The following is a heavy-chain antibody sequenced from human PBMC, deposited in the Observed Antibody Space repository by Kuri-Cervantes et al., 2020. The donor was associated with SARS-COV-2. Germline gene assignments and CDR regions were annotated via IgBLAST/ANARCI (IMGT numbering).Heavy chain of an antibody. CDR1: GFTFSSYW. Sequence: GESLKISCAASGFTFSSYWMSWVRQAPGKGLEWVANIKQDGSEKYYVDSVKGRFTISRDNAKNSLYLQMNSLRAEDTAVYYCARGDGSSSPDGAFDIWGQGTMVTVSS. CDR3: ARGDGSSSPDGAFDI. J-gene: IGHJ3*02. D-gene: IGHD6-6*01. CDR2: IKQDGSEK. V-gene: IGHV3-7*01.